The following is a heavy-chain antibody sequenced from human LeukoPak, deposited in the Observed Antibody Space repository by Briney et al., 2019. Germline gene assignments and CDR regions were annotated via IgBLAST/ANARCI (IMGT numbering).Heavy chain of an antibody. CDR1: GYSFTSYW. CDR3: ARRSTNFNWFDP. CDR2: IDPSDSYT. D-gene: IGHD2-2*01. V-gene: IGHV5-10-1*01. Sequence: GESLKVSCKGSGYSFTSYWISWVRQMPGKGLEWMGRIDPSDSYTNYSPSFQGHVTISADKSISIAYLQWSSLRASDTAMYYCARRSTNFNWFDPWGQGTLVTVSS. J-gene: IGHJ5*02.